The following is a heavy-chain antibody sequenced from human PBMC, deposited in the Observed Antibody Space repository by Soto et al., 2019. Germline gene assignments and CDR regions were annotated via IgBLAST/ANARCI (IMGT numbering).Heavy chain of an antibody. Sequence: ESLKISCKGSGYTFTSSWIGWVRQMPGKGLEWMGIIYPDNSDTRYSPSFQGQVTISVDKSIRTAYLQWRSLKASDTAMYYCVRPDRPGYYPYCGQGTLVTVSS. D-gene: IGHD2-2*03. V-gene: IGHV5-51*01. CDR3: VRPDRPGYYPY. CDR1: GYTFTSSW. CDR2: IYPDNSDT. J-gene: IGHJ4*02.